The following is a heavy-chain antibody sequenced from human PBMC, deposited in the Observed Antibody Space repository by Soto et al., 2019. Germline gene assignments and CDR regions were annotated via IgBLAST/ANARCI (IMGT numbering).Heavy chain of an antibody. CDR3: AKDRGGSGCSFIFVDAFDI. Sequence: EVQLVESGGGLVQPGRSLRLSCAASGFTFDDYAMHWVRQAPGKGLEWVSGISWNSGRIGYADSVKGRFTISRDNAKNSQYLQLNSLGAEDTALYCCAKDRGGSGCSFIFVDAFDIWGQGKMGTVFS. CDR1: GFTFDDYA. CDR2: ISWNSGRI. J-gene: IGHJ3*02. V-gene: IGHV3-9*01. D-gene: IGHD2-15*01.